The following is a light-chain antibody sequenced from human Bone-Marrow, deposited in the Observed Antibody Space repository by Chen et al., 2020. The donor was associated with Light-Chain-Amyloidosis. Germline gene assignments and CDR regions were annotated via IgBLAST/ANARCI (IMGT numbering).Light chain of an antibody. J-gene: IGLJ2*01. Sequence: SYELTQPPSVSVSPGQTARITCSGDDLPTKYAYWYQQKPGRAPVLVIHRETERPSGISERFSGSSSGTTATLTISRVQAEDEADYHCQSADSSGTYEVIFGGGTKLTVL. CDR2: RET. V-gene: IGLV3-25*03. CDR3: QSADSSGTYEVI. CDR1: DLPTKY.